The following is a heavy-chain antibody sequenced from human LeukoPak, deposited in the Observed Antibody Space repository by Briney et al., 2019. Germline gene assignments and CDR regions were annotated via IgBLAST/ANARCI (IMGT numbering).Heavy chain of an antibody. V-gene: IGHV4-34*01. CDR3: ARYWNDGGY. J-gene: IGHJ4*02. Sequence: PSETLSLTCAVYGGSLSAYYWTWIRQPPGKGLEWIGEINHGGSTNYNPSLKSRVTISVDTSKNQFSLKLSSVTAADTAVYYCARYWNDGGYWGQGTLVTVSS. CDR1: GGSLSAYY. D-gene: IGHD1-1*01. CDR2: INHGGST.